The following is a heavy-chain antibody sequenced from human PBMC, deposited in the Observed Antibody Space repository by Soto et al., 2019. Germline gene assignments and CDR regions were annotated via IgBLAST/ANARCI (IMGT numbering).Heavy chain of an antibody. V-gene: IGHV3-21*01. Sequence: GGSLRVSCAASGFTFSSYSMNWVRQAPGKGLEWVSSISSSSSYIYYADSVKGRFTISRDNAKNSLYLQMNSLRAEDTAVYYCARGALQDDAFDIWGQGTLVTVSS. J-gene: IGHJ3*02. CDR2: ISSSSSYI. CDR3: ARGALQDDAFDI. CDR1: GFTFSSYS. D-gene: IGHD4-4*01.